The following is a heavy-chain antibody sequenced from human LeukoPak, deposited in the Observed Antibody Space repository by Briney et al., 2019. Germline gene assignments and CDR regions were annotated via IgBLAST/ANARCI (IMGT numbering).Heavy chain of an antibody. CDR3: ARTLPHYYYYMDV. CDR2: INHSGST. J-gene: IGHJ6*03. V-gene: IGHV4-34*01. D-gene: IGHD1-7*01. Sequence: SETLSLTCAVYGGSFSGYYWSWLRQPPGKGLEWIGEINHSGSTNNNPSLTSRVTISVDTSKNQFSLKLSSVTAADTAVYYCARTLPHYYYYMDVWGEGTTVTVSS. CDR1: GGSFSGYY.